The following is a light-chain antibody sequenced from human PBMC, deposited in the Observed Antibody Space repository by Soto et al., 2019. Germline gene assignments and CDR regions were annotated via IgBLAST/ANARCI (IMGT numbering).Light chain of an antibody. V-gene: IGKV1D-43*01. CDR3: QQYYTSL. J-gene: IGKJ4*01. CDR1: QGISSY. CDR2: YAS. Sequence: AIRMTQSPFSLSASVGDRVTITCWASQGISSYLGWFLQKPAKAPNLFIYYASSLWGGVPSTFSGSGSGTDYTLTISCLQPEDFATYFCQQYYTSLFGGGTKVEIK.